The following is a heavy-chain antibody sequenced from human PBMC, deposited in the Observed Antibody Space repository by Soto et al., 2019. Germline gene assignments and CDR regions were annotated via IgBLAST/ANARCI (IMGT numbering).Heavy chain of an antibody. V-gene: IGHV3-11*01. D-gene: IGHD1-1*01. Sequence: GGSLRLSCAASGFTFSDYYMSWIRQAPGKGLEWVSYISSSGSTIYYEDSVKGRFTISRDNAKNSLYLQMNSLRAEDTAVYYCARERLEGDAFDIWGQGTMVTVSS. J-gene: IGHJ3*02. CDR1: GFTFSDYY. CDR2: ISSSGSTI. CDR3: ARERLEGDAFDI.